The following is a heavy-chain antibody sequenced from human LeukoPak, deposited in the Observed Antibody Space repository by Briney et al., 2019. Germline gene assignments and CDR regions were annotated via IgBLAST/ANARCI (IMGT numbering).Heavy chain of an antibody. D-gene: IGHD5-12*01. CDR3: ARDERRCIDGSSCYPGDY. V-gene: IGHV3-21*01. CDR1: GFSLSAYA. J-gene: IGHJ4*02. CDR2: ISRTSYSI. Sequence: PGGSLRLSCEASGFSLSAYAMKWVRQAPGQGLEWVSAISRTSYSIYYADAVKGRFTVSRDNARNLVFPQMNSLRADDTAVYYCARDERRCIDGSSCYPGDYWGQGTLVTVSS.